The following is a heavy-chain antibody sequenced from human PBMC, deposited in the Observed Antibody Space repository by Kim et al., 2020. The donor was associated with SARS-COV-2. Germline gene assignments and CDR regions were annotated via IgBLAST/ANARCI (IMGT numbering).Heavy chain of an antibody. CDR2: KRDGCEK. J-gene: IGHJ6*04. CDR3: SRDLDV. V-gene: IGHV3-7*01. Sequence: KRDGCEKYYVDSLKGRFTVSSNTAETSLYLQMNSLRAEDTAVYYCSRDLDVWGKGAAVTVSS.